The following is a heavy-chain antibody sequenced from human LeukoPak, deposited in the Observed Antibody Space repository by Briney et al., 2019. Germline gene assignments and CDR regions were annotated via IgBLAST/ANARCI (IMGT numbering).Heavy chain of an antibody. J-gene: IGHJ4*02. V-gene: IGHV3-66*01. CDR1: GFTVSSSY. D-gene: IGHD3-9*01. CDR3: ARIDSPYYGILTGSYYFDY. CDR2: IYSDGNT. Sequence: GGSLRLSCAASGFTVSSSYMTWVRQAPGKGLEWVSMIYSGAIYSDGNTSYADSVRGRFTISRDDSKNTLHLQMNSLRAEDTAVYYCARIDSPYYGILTGSYYFDYWGQGTLVTVSS.